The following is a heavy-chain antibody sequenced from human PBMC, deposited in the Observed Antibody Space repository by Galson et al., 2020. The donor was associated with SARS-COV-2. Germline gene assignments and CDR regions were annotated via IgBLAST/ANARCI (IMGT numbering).Heavy chain of an antibody. V-gene: IGHV4-39*07. CDR3: ARDQRTEYYYYGMDV. J-gene: IGHJ6*02. Sequence: SETLSLTCTVSGGSISSSFHYWGWIRQPPGKRLEWIGSIYYSGSTYYNPSLKSRVTISVDTSKNQFSLKLSSVTAADTAVYYCARDQRTEYYYYGMDVWGQGTTVTVSS. CDR1: GGSISSSFHY. CDR2: IYYSGST.